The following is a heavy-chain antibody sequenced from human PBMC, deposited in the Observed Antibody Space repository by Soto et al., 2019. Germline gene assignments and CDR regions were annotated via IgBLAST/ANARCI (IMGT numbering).Heavy chain of an antibody. J-gene: IGHJ6*02. D-gene: IGHD2-21*02. CDR3: ARDFAVVTAIPDYYYYYGMDV. Sequence: QVQLVESGGGVVQPGRSLRLSCAASGFTFSSYGMHWVRQAPGKGLEWVAVIWYDGSNKYYADSVKGRFTISRDNSKNTLYLQMNSLRDEDTAVYYCARDFAVVTAIPDYYYYYGMDVWGQGTTVTVSS. V-gene: IGHV3-33*01. CDR2: IWYDGSNK. CDR1: GFTFSSYG.